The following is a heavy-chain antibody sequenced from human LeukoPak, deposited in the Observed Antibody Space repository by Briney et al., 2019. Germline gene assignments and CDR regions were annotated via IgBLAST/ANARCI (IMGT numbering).Heavy chain of an antibody. CDR1: GSSITGFH. Sequence: SETLSLTCSVSGSSITGFHWGWIRQPPGKGLEWIGYIQASGTTKHNPSLKSRVTISMDTSKAQFSLNVNSVSAADTAMYYCARLDSCGADSCIDSWGQGTLVTVSS. D-gene: IGHD2-21*01. V-gene: IGHV4-59*01. CDR2: IQASGTT. J-gene: IGHJ4*02. CDR3: ARLDSCGADSCIDS.